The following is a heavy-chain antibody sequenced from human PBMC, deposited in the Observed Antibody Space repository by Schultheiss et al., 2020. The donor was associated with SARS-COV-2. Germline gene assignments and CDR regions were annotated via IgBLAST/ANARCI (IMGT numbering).Heavy chain of an antibody. J-gene: IGHJ3*02. D-gene: IGHD3-16*01. CDR3: ASRGPRPQSAFDI. V-gene: IGHV4-38-2*01. Sequence: SETLSLTCAVSGYSLSSGYYWGWIRQPPGKGLEWIGEINHSGSTNYNPSLKSRVTISVDTSKNQFSLKLSSVTAADTAVYYCASRGPRPQSAFDIWGQGTMVTVSS. CDR1: GYSLSSGYY. CDR2: INHSGST.